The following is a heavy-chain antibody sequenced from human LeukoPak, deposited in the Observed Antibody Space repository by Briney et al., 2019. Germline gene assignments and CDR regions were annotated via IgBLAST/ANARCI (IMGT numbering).Heavy chain of an antibody. CDR1: GFTVSSNY. CDR3: ARARSRDGYNFG. V-gene: IGHV3-53*01. Sequence: GGSLRLSCAASGFTVSSNYMSWVRQAPGEGLEWVSVIYSGGSTYYADSVKGRFTISRDNSKNTLYLQMNSLRAEDTAVYYCARARSRDGYNFGGGQGTLVTVSS. J-gene: IGHJ4*02. CDR2: IYSGGST. D-gene: IGHD5-24*01.